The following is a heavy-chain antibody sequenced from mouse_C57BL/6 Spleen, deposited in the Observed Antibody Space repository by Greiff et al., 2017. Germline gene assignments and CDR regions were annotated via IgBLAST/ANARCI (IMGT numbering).Heavy chain of an antibody. Sequence: GGGLVQPGGSMKLSCVASGFTFSHYWMNWVRQSPEKGLEWVAQIRMKYDNYATHYAESVKRRFTISRDDSKSSVYLQMHNLRAEDTGIYYSTGPDLAYWGQGTLVTVSA. CDR1: GFTFSHYW. CDR2: IRMKYDNYAT. V-gene: IGHV6-3*01. J-gene: IGHJ3*01. CDR3: TGPDLAY.